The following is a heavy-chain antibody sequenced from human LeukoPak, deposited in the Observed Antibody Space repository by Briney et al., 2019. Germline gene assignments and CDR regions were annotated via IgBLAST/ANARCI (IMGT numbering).Heavy chain of an antibody. CDR2: ISAYNGNT. CDR1: GYTSTSYG. J-gene: IGHJ4*02. D-gene: IGHD3-10*01. V-gene: IGHV1-18*01. Sequence: ASVKVSCKASGYTSTSYGISWVRQAPGQGLEWMVWISAYNGNTNYAQKLQGRVTMTTDTSTSTAYMELRRLRSDDTAVYYCARDRLYGSGEVGFDYWGQGTLVTVSS. CDR3: ARDRLYGSGEVGFDY.